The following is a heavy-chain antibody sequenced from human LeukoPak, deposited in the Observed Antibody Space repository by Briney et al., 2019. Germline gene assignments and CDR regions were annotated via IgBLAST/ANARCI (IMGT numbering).Heavy chain of an antibody. CDR3: ASATEQQLVQGGFDP. CDR2: IIPIFGTA. V-gene: IGHV1-69*06. J-gene: IGHJ5*02. D-gene: IGHD6-13*01. CDR1: GGTFSSYA. Sequence: GASVKVSCKASGGTFSSYAISWVRQAPGQGLEWMGGIIPIFGTANYAQKFQGRVTITADKSTSTAYMELSSLRSEDTAVYYCASATEQQLVQGGFDPWGQGTLVTVSS.